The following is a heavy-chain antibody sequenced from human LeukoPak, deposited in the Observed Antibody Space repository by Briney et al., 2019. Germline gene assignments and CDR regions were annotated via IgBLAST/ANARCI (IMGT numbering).Heavy chain of an antibody. V-gene: IGHV4-34*01. CDR1: GGSFSGYY. D-gene: IGHD3-10*01. Sequence: PSETLSLTCAVYGGSFSGYYWSWIRQPPGKGLEWIGEINHSGSTNYNPSLKSRVTISVDTSKNQFSLKLSSVTAADTAVYYCARDIYYYGSGSYYGTYYYYYYMDVWGKGTTVTVSS. CDR3: ARDIYYYGSGSYYGTYYYYYYMDV. J-gene: IGHJ6*03. CDR2: INHSGST.